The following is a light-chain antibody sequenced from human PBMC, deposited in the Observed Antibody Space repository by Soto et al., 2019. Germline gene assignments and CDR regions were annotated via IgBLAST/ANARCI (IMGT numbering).Light chain of an antibody. CDR1: QGISNY. CDR3: QKYNSAPRT. CDR2: AAS. J-gene: IGKJ1*01. Sequence: DIQMTQSPSSLSASVGDRVTITCRASQGISNYLAWYQQKPGKVPKLLIYAASTLQSGVPSRFSGSGSGTDFTLTIRRLQTEDGATYYCQKYNSAPRTFGQGTKVEIK. V-gene: IGKV1-27*01.